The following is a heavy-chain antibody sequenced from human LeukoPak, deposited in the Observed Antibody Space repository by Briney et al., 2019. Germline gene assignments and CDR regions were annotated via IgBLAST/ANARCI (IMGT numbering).Heavy chain of an antibody. Sequence: PGGSLRLSCAASGVTLSSLIMNWVRPGPGKGLEWVSSISSSSSYIYYADSVKGRFTISRDNAKNSLYLQMNSLRAEDTAVYYCAGEGDTIVVVQDAFDIWGQGTMVTVSS. J-gene: IGHJ3*02. V-gene: IGHV3-21*01. D-gene: IGHD3-22*01. CDR2: ISSSSSYI. CDR3: AGEGDTIVVVQDAFDI. CDR1: GVTLSSLI.